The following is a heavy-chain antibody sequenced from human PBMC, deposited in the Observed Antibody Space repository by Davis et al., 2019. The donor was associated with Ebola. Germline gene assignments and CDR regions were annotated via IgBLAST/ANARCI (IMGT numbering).Heavy chain of an antibody. CDR1: GGSINNYY. J-gene: IGHJ6*02. CDR3: ARGVRGVYYTMDV. V-gene: IGHV4-4*07. CDR2: IYPSGST. Sequence: SETLSLTCTVSGGSINNYYWSWIRQSAGKGLEWIGRIYPSGSTDYNPSLKSRVTMSVDTSKNQFSLNVSSVTAADTAVYYCARGVRGVYYTMDVWGQGTTVTVSS. D-gene: IGHD3-10*01.